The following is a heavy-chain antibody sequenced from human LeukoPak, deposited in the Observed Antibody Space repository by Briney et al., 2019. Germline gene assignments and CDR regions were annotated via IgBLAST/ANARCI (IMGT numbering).Heavy chain of an antibody. CDR2: ISWNSGSI. D-gene: IGHD6-13*01. CDR1: GFTFDDYA. Sequence: GGSLRLSCAASGFTFDDYAMHWVRQAPGKGLEWVSGISWNSGSIGYADSVKGRFTISRDNAKKSLYLQMNSLRAEDTALYYCAKDMSSSSWTSPADYYYYYYGMDVWGQGTTVTVSS. V-gene: IGHV3-9*01. CDR3: AKDMSSSSWTSPADYYYYYYGMDV. J-gene: IGHJ6*02.